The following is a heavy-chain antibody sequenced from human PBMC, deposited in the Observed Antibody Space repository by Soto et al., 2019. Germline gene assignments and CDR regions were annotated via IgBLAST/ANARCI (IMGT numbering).Heavy chain of an antibody. CDR1: GGSVSSGSYY. J-gene: IGHJ6*02. CDR2: IYYSGST. CDR3: ARAKYLDSSGYYYGGYYYYGMDV. V-gene: IGHV4-61*01. D-gene: IGHD3-22*01. Sequence: SETLSLTCTVSGGSVSSGSYYWSWIRQPPGKGLEWIGYIYYSGSTNYNPSLKSRVTISVDTSKNQFSLKLSSVTAADTAVYYCARAKYLDSSGYYYGGYYYYGMDVWGQGTTVTVSS.